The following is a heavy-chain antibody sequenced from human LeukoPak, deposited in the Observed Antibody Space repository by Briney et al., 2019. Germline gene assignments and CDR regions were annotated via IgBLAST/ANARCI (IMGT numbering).Heavy chain of an antibody. D-gene: IGHD3-10*01. CDR2: ISYDGSNK. Sequence: GGSLRLSCAASGFTFSSYAMHWVRQAPGKGLEWVAVISYDGSNKYYADSVKGRFTISRDNSKNTLYLQMNSLRAEDTAVYYCAKEWARGRVDEAYNWFDPWGQGTLVTVSS. J-gene: IGHJ5*02. V-gene: IGHV3-30-3*01. CDR3: AKEWARGRVDEAYNWFDP. CDR1: GFTFSSYA.